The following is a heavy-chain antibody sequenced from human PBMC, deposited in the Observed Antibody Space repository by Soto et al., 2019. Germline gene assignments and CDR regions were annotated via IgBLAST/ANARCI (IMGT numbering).Heavy chain of an antibody. CDR1: GDSISRYY. J-gene: IGHJ6*02. CDR2: IYDGGST. V-gene: IGHV4-59*01. D-gene: IGHD3-10*01. CDR3: ARAPTYSYGSGSPYYFYAMDV. Sequence: PSETLSLTCTVSGDSISRYYWSWIRQSPGKGLEWIGYIYDGGSTRYNPSLRSRVTISADTSENQFSLKLSSVTAADTAVYYCARAPTYSYGSGSPYYFYAMDVWRQGTTVTVSS.